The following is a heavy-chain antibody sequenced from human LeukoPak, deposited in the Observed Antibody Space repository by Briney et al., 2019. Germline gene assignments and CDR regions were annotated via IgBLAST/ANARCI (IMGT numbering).Heavy chain of an antibody. Sequence: SVTVSCKASGGTFSSYAISWVRQAPGKGLEWMGRIIPILGIANYAQKCQGRVTITADKSTSTGYRELSSLRSEDTAVCYCATSALCPHATCSGPLDSWGKGTLLTVSP. CDR1: GGTFSSYA. V-gene: IGHV1-69*04. CDR2: IIPILGIA. CDR3: ATSALCPHATCSGPLDS. D-gene: IGHD3-16*01. J-gene: IGHJ4*02.